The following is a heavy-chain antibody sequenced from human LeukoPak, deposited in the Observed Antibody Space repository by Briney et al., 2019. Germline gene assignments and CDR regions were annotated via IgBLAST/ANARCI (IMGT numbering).Heavy chain of an antibody. Sequence: GGSLRLSCTASGFTFGDYATSWFRQAPGKGLEWVGFIRSKAYGGTTEYAASVKGRFTISRDDSKSIAYLQMNSLKTEDTAVYYCTRDLRAQRITMVRGVPHFDYWGQGTLVTVSS. D-gene: IGHD3-10*01. J-gene: IGHJ4*02. CDR3: TRDLRAQRITMVRGVPHFDY. CDR1: GFTFGDYA. V-gene: IGHV3-49*03. CDR2: IRSKAYGGTT.